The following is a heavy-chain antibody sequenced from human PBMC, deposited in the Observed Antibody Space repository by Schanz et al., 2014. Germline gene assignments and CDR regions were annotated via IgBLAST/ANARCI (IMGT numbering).Heavy chain of an antibody. D-gene: IGHD3-22*01. CDR2: INQDGSDK. V-gene: IGHV3-7*01. CDR1: GFTFGTFW. J-gene: IGHJ4*02. Sequence: DVQLVESGGGLVQSGGSLRLSCAASGFTFGTFWMSWVRQAPGKGLEWVANINQDGSDKSYVDSVKGRFTISRDNAKNSLYLQMNSLRAEDTAVYYCARDKGGYYPFDYWGQGSLVTVSS. CDR3: ARDKGGYYPFDY.